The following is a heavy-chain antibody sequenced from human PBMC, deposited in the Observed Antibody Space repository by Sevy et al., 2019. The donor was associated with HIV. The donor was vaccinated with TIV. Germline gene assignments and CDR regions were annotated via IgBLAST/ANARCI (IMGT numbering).Heavy chain of an antibody. V-gene: IGHV3-53*01. D-gene: IGHD2-15*01. CDR1: GFTLTNEF. CDR2: VYSGGAT. Sequence: GGSLRLSCAVSGFTLTNEFFSWVRQAPGKGLEWVAVVYSGGATYYGDSVKGGFPIYRDKSKSTLYVQMKSLRAEDTAVYYCARVGYCRGGTCFSGFYYAMDVWGQGTTVTVSS. J-gene: IGHJ6*02. CDR3: ARVGYCRGGTCFSGFYYAMDV.